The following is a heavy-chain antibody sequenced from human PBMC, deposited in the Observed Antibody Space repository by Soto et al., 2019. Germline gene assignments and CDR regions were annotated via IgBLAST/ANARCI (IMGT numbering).Heavy chain of an antibody. CDR3: ARDRRVTNSWSPGDSDHYGLDV. V-gene: IGHV4-30-4*08. CDR1: GVPNTGGAHY. D-gene: IGHD6-13*01. Sequence: SETLSLTCTVSGVPNTGGAHYSSWIRQAPGKGLEWIGNIFYSGATSYNPSHESRVTISLDRSKNQFSLKLDSVTTADAAVYYCARDRRVTNSWSPGDSDHYGLDVWGQGTRVTVSS. J-gene: IGHJ6*02. CDR2: IFYSGAT.